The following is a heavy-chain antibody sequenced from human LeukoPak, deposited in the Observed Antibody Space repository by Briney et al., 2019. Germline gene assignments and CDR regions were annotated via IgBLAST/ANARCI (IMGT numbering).Heavy chain of an antibody. Sequence: PGGSLRLSCAASGFTVSSNYMSWVRQAPGKGLEWVSVIYSGGSTYYADSVKGRFTISRDNSKNTLYLQMNSLRAEDTAVYYCARTSTYCSGGSCSDYWGQGTLVTVSS. CDR3: ARTSTYCSGGSCSDY. D-gene: IGHD2-15*01. V-gene: IGHV3-53*01. CDR2: IYSGGST. CDR1: GFTVSSNY. J-gene: IGHJ4*02.